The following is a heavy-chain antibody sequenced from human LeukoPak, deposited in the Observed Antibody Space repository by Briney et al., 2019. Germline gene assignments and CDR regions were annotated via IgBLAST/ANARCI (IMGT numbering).Heavy chain of an antibody. CDR2: IRSKANSYAT. V-gene: IGHV3-73*01. D-gene: IGHD3-22*01. J-gene: IGHJ1*01. CDR3: TRHSPSYYYDSSGYYRIAEYFQH. CDR1: GLTFSGFA. Sequence: GRSLSLSSALSGLTFSGFAMHWVSHASGDGLEWVGRIRSKANSYATAYAPSVKGSITSTRDDSKNTAYLQMNSLKTEDTAVYYCTRHSPSYYYDSSGYYRIAEYFQHWGQGTLVTVSS.